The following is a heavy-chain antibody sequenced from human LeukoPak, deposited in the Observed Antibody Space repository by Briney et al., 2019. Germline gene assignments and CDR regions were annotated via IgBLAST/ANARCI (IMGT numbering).Heavy chain of an antibody. D-gene: IGHD3-22*01. CDR1: GFTFSNAW. Sequence: GGSLRLSCAASGFTFSNAWMSWVRQAPGKGLEWVGRIKSKIDGGTTDYAAPVKGRFTISRDDSKNTLYLQMNSLKTEDTAVYYCTLYYYDSSGYLDWGQGTLVTVSS. J-gene: IGHJ4*02. V-gene: IGHV3-15*01. CDR2: IKSKIDGGTT. CDR3: TLYYYDSSGYLD.